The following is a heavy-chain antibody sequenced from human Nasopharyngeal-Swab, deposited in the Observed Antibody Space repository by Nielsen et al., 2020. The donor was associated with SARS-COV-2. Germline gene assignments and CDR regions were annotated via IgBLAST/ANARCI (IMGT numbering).Heavy chain of an antibody. V-gene: IGHV1-3*01. CDR3: ARGDGFDP. Sequence: GESLKISCAASGFTFSGYAMHWVRQAPGQRLEWMGWINAGNGNTKYSQKFQGRVTITRDTSASTAYMELSSLRSEDTAVYYCARGDGFDPWGQGTLVTVSS. CDR1: GFTFSGYA. D-gene: IGHD5-24*01. J-gene: IGHJ5*02. CDR2: INAGNGNT.